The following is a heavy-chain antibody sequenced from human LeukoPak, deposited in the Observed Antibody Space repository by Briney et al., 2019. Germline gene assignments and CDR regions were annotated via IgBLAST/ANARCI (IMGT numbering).Heavy chain of an antibody. CDR3: ARDRGSSTGMDY. V-gene: IGHV3-21*01. Sequence: GGSLRLSCAASGFTFSSYSMNWVRQAPGKGLEWVSSISSSSSYIYYADSVKGRFTISRDNAKNSLYLQMNSLRAEDTAVYYCARDRGSSTGMDYWGQGTLVTVSS. CDR1: GFTFSSYS. CDR2: ISSSSSYI. J-gene: IGHJ4*02. D-gene: IGHD6-13*01.